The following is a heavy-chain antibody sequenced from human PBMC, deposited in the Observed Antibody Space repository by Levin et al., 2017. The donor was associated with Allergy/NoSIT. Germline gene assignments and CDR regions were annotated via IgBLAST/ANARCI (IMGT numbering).Heavy chain of an antibody. CDR3: AAGGAQLVLGDDAFDS. V-gene: IGHV1-58*01. D-gene: IGHD6-6*01. CDR2: IVVGSGNT. J-gene: IGHJ3*02. Sequence: SVKVSCKASGFTFTSSAVQWVRQARGQRLEWIGWIVVGSGNTNYAQKFQERVTITRDMSTSTAYMELSSLRSEDTAVYYCAAGGAQLVLGDDAFDSWGQGTMVTVSS. CDR1: GFTFTSSA.